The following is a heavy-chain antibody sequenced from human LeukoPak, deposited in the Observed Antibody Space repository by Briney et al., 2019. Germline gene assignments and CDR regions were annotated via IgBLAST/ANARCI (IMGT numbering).Heavy chain of an antibody. V-gene: IGHV1-18*01. CDR3: ATDHFNRFDL. CDR2: VSPVNGNT. Sequence: ASVKVSCKASGYTFMNYGISWVRLVPGQGPEWVGCVSPVNGNTNYPQKFQGRVTMTTDTFTTTAYMEVRSLRSDDTAVYYCATDHFNRFDLWGQGTLVTVSS. CDR1: GYTFMNYG. J-gene: IGHJ5*02. D-gene: IGHD2/OR15-2a*01.